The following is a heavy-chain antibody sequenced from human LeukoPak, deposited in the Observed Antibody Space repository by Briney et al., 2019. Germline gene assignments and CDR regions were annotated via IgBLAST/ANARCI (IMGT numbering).Heavy chain of an antibody. D-gene: IGHD4-17*01. Sequence: GGSLRLSCAASGFTFETYWMHWVRQAPGKGLEWVSCVNGYGSITNHADSVKGRFTISRDNAKNTLYLQMTSLRVEDTAVYYCARDEPTVTTGPPVGSWGQGTLVTVSS. CDR2: VNGYGSIT. V-gene: IGHV3-74*01. J-gene: IGHJ4*02. CDR1: GFTFETYW. CDR3: ARDEPTVTTGPPVGS.